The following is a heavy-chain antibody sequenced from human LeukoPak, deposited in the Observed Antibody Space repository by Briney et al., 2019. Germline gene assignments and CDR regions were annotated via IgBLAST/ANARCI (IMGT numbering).Heavy chain of an antibody. CDR3: ARLGGYSGYDLDY. CDR1: GGSISSGSYY. D-gene: IGHD5-12*01. J-gene: IGHJ4*02. Sequence: SETLSLTCTVSGGSISSGSYYWSWIRQPAGKGLEWIGRIYTSGSTNYNPSLKSRVTISLDTSKNQFSLELTSVTAADTAVYYCARLGGYSGYDLDYWGQGTLVTVSS. V-gene: IGHV4-61*02. CDR2: IYTSGST.